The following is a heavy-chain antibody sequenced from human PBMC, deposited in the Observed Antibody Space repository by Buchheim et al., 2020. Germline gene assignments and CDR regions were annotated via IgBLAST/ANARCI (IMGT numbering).Heavy chain of an antibody. CDR2: IYYSGGT. CDR1: GGSISNYY. V-gene: IGHV4-59*08. CDR3: ARQLDYYYGMDV. J-gene: IGHJ6*02. Sequence: QVQLQESGPGLVKPSETLSLTCTVSGGSISNYYWSWIRQPPGTGLEWIGYIYYSGGTNYKPSLKSRVTISVDTSKKQFSLGLSSVTAADTGVYYCARQLDYYYGMDVWGQGTT.